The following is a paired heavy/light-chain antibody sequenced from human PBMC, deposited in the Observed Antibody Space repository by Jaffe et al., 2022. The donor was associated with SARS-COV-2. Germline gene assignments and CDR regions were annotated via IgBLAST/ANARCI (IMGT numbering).Light chain of an antibody. CDR1: SSNIGSNT. V-gene: IGLV1-44*01. CDR3: AAWDDSLNGPV. Sequence: QSVLTQPPSASETPGQRVTISCSGSSSNIGSNTVNWYQQLPGTAPKLLIYSNNHRPSGVPDRFSGSKSGTSASLAISGLQSEDEADYYCAAWDDSLNGPVFGGGTKLTVL. J-gene: IGLJ3*02. CDR2: SNN.
Heavy chain of an antibody. D-gene: IGHD3-22*01. J-gene: IGHJ3*02. CDR2: INHSGST. V-gene: IGHV4-34*01. CDR1: GGAFSAYN. CDR3: ARGARGAIVVVQGVFDI. Sequence: QVQLQQWGAGLLKPSETLSLTCAVYGGAFSAYNWSWIRQPPGQGLEWIGDINHSGSTNYTPSLKSRVTISVDTSKKQFSLILSSVTAADTAVYYCARGARGAIVVVQGVFDIWGRGTMVTVSS.